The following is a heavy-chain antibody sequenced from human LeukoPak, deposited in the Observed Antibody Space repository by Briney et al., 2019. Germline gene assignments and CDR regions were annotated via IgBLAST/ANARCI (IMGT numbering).Heavy chain of an antibody. D-gene: IGHD1-1*01. Sequence: SETLSLTCTVSGGPISSGVYYWSWIRQHPGKGLEWIGYIYYSGSTYYNPSLKSRVTISVDTSKNQFSLKLSSVTAADTAVYYCARGSRTTGVWFDPWGQGTLVTVSS. CDR3: ARGSRTTGVWFDP. V-gene: IGHV4-31*03. J-gene: IGHJ5*02. CDR1: GGPISSGVYY. CDR2: IYYSGST.